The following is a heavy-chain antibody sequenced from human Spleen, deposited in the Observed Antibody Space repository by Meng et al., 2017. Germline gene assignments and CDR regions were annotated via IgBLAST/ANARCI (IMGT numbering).Heavy chain of an antibody. V-gene: IGHV1-69*05. CDR1: GGTFSSYA. D-gene: IGHD3-10*01. CDR2: IIPIFGTA. J-gene: IGHJ4*01. Sequence: SVKVSCKASGGTFSSYAISWVRQAPGQGLEWMGGIIPIFGTANYAQKFQGRVTITTDESTSTAYMELRSLRSDDTAVYYCARMYFGSGSYPDYWGQGTLVTVSS. CDR3: ARMYFGSGSYPDY.